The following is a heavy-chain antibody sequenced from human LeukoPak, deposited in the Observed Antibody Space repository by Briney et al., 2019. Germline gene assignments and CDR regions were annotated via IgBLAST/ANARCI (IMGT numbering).Heavy chain of an antibody. V-gene: IGHV4-34*01. CDR2: INHSGST. Sequence: SETLSLTCAVYGGSFSGYYWSWIRQPPGKGLEWIGEINHSGSTNYNPSLKSRVTISVDTSKNQFSLNLSSVTAADTAMYYCARHRTFDYWGQGTLVTVSS. CDR1: GGSFSGYY. J-gene: IGHJ4*02. CDR3: ARHRTFDY.